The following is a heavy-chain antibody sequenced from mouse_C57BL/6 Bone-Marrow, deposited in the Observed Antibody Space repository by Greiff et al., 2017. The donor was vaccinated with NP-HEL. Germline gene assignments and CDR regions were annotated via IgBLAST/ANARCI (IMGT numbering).Heavy chain of an antibody. CDR1: GYTFTDYY. D-gene: IGHD2-2*01. CDR2: IYPGSGNT. J-gene: IGHJ4*01. CDR3: AKHGYPYAMDY. V-gene: IGHV1-76*01. Sequence: VMLVESGAELVRPGASVKLSCKASGYTFTDYYINWVKQRPGQGLEWIARIYPGSGNTYYNEKFKGKATLTAEKSSSTAYMQLSSLTSEDSAVYFCAKHGYPYAMDYWGQGTSVTVSS.